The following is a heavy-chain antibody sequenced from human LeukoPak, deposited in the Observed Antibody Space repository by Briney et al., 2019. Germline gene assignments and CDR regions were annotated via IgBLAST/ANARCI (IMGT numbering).Heavy chain of an antibody. CDR2: IYYSGNT. J-gene: IGHJ5*02. Sequence: PSETLSLTCTVSGVSISSRSYCWAWLRQPPGKGLEWFESIYYSGNTYYNPSLKSRVTMSVDTSKNQFSLKLSSVTAADTAVYYCARGYTNGVNQEVWLDPWGQGTLVTVSS. D-gene: IGHD2-8*01. CDR1: GVSISSRSYC. CDR3: ARGYTNGVNQEVWLDP. V-gene: IGHV4-39*07.